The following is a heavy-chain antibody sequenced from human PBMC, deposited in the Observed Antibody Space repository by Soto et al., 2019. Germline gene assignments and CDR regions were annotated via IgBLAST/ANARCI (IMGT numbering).Heavy chain of an antibody. CDR3: AKDVTGYCSGGSCPPQH. CDR1: GFTVSSNY. Sequence: GGSLRLSCAASGFTVSSNYMSWVRQAPGKGLEWVSAISGSGGSTYYADSVKGRFSISRDNSKNTLYLQMNSLRAEDTAVYYCAKDVTGYCSGGSCPPQHWGQGTLVTVSS. D-gene: IGHD2-15*01. CDR2: ISGSGGST. V-gene: IGHV3-23*01. J-gene: IGHJ1*01.